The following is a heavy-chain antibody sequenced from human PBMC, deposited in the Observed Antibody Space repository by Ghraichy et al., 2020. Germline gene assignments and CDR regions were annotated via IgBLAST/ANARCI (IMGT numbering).Heavy chain of an antibody. D-gene: IGHD6-6*01. CDR2: INSDGSST. V-gene: IGHV3-74*01. Sequence: GESLNISCAASGFTFSSYWMHWVRQAPGKGLVWVSRINSDGSSTSYADSVKGRFTISRDNAKNTLYLQMNSLRAEDTAVYYCASYSSSSQRSYWGQGTLVTVSS. CDR3: ASYSSSSQRSY. CDR1: GFTFSSYW. J-gene: IGHJ4*02.